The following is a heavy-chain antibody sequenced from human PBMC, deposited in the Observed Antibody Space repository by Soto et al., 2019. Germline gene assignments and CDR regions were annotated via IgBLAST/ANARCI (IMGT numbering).Heavy chain of an antibody. CDR2: INHSGST. D-gene: IGHD3-3*01. V-gene: IGHV4-34*01. Sequence: SETLSLTCTVSGGSISSYYWSWIRQPSGKGLEWIGEINHSGSTNYNPSLKSRVTISVDTSKNQFSLKLSSVTAADTAVYYCARAPRHDFWSGYYRFDYWGQGTLVTVSS. CDR1: GGSISSYY. J-gene: IGHJ4*02. CDR3: ARAPRHDFWSGYYRFDY.